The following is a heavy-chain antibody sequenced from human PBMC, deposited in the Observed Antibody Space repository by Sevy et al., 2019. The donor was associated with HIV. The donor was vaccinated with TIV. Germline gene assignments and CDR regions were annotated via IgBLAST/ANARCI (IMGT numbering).Heavy chain of an antibody. CDR2: ISWNSGSI. CDR1: GFTFDDYA. D-gene: IGHD3-22*01. J-gene: IGHJ4*02. Sequence: GGSLRLSCAASGFTFDDYAMHWVRQAPGKGLEWVSGISWNSGSIGYADSVKGRFTISRGNAKNSLYLQMNSLRAEDTALYYCAKGHRYYYDSSGYYLFDYWGQGTLVTVSS. V-gene: IGHV3-9*01. CDR3: AKGHRYYYDSSGYYLFDY.